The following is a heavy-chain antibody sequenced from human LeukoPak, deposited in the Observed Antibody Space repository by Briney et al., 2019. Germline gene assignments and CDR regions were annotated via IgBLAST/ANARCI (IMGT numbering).Heavy chain of an antibody. J-gene: IGHJ4*02. CDR2: IIPILVIA. V-gene: IGHV1-69*04. D-gene: IGHD3-10*01. Sequence: ASVKLSCKASGGTFSSYAISWVRQAPGQGLECRGRIIPILVIANYAQKFQGRVTITADKSTSTAYMELNSLRSEDTAVYYCARGPLTGVTLFDYWGQGTLVTVSS. CDR1: GGTFSSYA. CDR3: ARGPLTGVTLFDY.